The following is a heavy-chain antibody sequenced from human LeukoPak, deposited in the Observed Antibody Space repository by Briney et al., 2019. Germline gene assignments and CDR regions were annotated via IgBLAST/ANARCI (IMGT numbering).Heavy chain of an antibody. CDR2: ISSSGSTI. CDR1: GFTFSDYY. CDR3: ARARDGYNSGAFDI. Sequence: GGSLRLSCAASGFTFSDYYMSWIRQAPGKGLEWGSYISSSGSTIYYADSVKGRFTISRDNAKNSLYLQMNSLRAENTAVYYCARARDGYNSGAFDIWGQGTMVTVSS. V-gene: IGHV3-11*04. J-gene: IGHJ3*02. D-gene: IGHD5-24*01.